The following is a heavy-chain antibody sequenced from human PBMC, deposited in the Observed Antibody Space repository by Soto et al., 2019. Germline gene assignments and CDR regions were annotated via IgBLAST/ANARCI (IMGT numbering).Heavy chain of an antibody. J-gene: IGHJ4*02. D-gene: IGHD2-21*01. Sequence: GGSLRLSCIASGFIFSSYAMSWVRQAPGKGLEWVSAISASGDNAYYADSVKGRFTISRDNSNNTLYVQMTSLRAEDTAVYYCARGLHSLFDYWGQGTLVTVSS. V-gene: IGHV3-23*01. CDR3: ARGLHSLFDY. CDR1: GFIFSSYA. CDR2: ISASGDNA.